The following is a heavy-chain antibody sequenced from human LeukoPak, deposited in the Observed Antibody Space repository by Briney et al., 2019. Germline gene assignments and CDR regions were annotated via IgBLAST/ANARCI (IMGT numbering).Heavy chain of an antibody. CDR3: VRYSGIHSYFDS. V-gene: IGHV4-59*08. J-gene: IGHJ4*02. CDR2: VYDIGST. Sequence: SETLSLTCTVSGGSIGSHYWTWIRQTPGKGLEWIGYVYDIGSTKYNPSLKSRVTISVDTSKNQFSLRLSSVTAADTAVYYCVRYSGIHSYFDSWGQGAPITVSS. CDR1: GGSIGSHY. D-gene: IGHD1-26*01.